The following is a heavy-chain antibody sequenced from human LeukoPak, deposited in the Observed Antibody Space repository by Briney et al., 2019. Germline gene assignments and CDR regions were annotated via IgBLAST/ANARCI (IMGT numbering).Heavy chain of an antibody. V-gene: IGHV4-59*01. CDR2: IYYSGST. CDR1: GGSISSYY. CDR3: ARHCHAYYYGSGSYVMDV. D-gene: IGHD3-10*01. Sequence: SETLSLTCTVSGGSISSYYWSWIRQPPGKGLEWIGYIYYSGSTNYNPSLKSRVTISVDTSKNQFSLKLSSVTAADTAVDYCARHCHAYYYGSGSYVMDVWGKGTTVTVSS. J-gene: IGHJ6*04.